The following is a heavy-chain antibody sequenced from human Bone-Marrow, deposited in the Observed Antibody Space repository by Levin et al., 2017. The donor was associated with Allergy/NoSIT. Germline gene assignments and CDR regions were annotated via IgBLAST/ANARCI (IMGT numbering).Heavy chain of an antibody. J-gene: IGHJ4*01. V-gene: IGHV3-30*04. CDR1: GFTFSDHA. CDR2: MSNEGKNK. Sequence: GGSLRLSCAASGFTFSDHAMHWVRQAPGKGLEWVAVMSNEGKNKFYADSVTGRFTISRDNSKNSLFLQMDTLRVDDTAIYYCARDSAYHYDSTYYYNSFDFWGHGTLVTVSS. CDR3: ARDSAYHYDSTYYYNSFDF. D-gene: IGHD3-22*01.